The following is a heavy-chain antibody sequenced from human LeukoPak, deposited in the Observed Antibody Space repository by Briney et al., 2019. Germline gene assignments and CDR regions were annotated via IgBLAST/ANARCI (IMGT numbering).Heavy chain of an antibody. Sequence: GGSLRLSCAASGFTFDDYGMSWVRQAPGKGLEWVSGINWNGGSTGYADSVKGRFTISRDNAKNSLYLQMNSLRAEDTAVYYCARLYYYDSSGYYSDPNDAFDIWGQGTMVTVSS. CDR2: INWNGGST. V-gene: IGHV3-20*04. CDR1: GFTFDDYG. CDR3: ARLYYYDSSGYYSDPNDAFDI. D-gene: IGHD3-22*01. J-gene: IGHJ3*02.